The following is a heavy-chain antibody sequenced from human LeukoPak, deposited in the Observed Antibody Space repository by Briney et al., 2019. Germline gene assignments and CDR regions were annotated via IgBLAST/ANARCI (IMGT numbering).Heavy chain of an antibody. CDR3: ARGRYSGFDL. CDR1: GDSVSTNSVA. Sequence: SQTLSLTCAISGDSVSTNSVAWNWIRQSPSRGLEWLGRTYYRSKWNNDYAVSVRSRIAINPDTSKNQFSLQLNSVTPDDTALYFCARGRYSGFDLWGQGTMVTVSS. V-gene: IGHV6-1*01. J-gene: IGHJ3*01. D-gene: IGHD2-15*01. CDR2: TYYRSKWNN.